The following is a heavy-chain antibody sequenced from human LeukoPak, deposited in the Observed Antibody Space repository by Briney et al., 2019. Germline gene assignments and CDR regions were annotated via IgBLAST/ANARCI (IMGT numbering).Heavy chain of an antibody. V-gene: IGHV4-4*09. Sequence: KPSETLSLTCTVSGGSISSYYWSWIRQPPGKGLEWIGYIYTSGSTNYNPSLKSRVTISVDTSKNQYSLKLSSVTAADTAVYYCVRHHNDSPPDYWGQGTLVTVSS. CDR2: IYTSGST. J-gene: IGHJ4*02. CDR1: GGSISSYY. D-gene: IGHD3-22*01. CDR3: VRHHNDSPPDY.